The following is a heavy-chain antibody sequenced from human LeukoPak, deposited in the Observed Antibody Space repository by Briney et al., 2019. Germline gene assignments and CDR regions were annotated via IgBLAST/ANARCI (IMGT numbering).Heavy chain of an antibody. CDR1: GGTFSSYA. CDR2: IIPIFGTA. J-gene: IGHJ6*02. Sequence: SVTVSCKASGGTFSSYAISWVRQAPGQGLEWMGGIIPIFGTANYAQKFQGRVTITAGESTSTAYMELSSLRSEDTAVYYCARDRSSSVHYGMDVWGQGTTVTVSS. D-gene: IGHD6-13*01. V-gene: IGHV1-69*13. CDR3: ARDRSSSVHYGMDV.